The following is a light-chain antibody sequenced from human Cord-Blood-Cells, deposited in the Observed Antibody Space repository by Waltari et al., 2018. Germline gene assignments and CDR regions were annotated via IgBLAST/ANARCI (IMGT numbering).Light chain of an antibody. Sequence: QSVLTQPPSMSGAPGQRVTISCTWCSANIWAGYDVHWYHQLPGTAPKLLIYGNSKRPSGLPDRFSGSKSGTSASLAITALQAEDEADYYCQSYDSSLSGSVFGGGTKLTVL. CDR1: SANIWAGYD. J-gene: IGLJ3*02. CDR2: GNS. CDR3: QSYDSSLSGSV. V-gene: IGLV1-40*01.